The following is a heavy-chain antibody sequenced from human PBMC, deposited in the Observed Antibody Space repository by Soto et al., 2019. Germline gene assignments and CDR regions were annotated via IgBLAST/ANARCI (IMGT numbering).Heavy chain of an antibody. J-gene: IGHJ5*02. Sequence: PSETLSLTCAVSGYSISSGYYWGWIRQPPGKGLEWIGSIYHSGSTYYNPSLKSRVTISVDTSKNQFSLKLSSVTAADTAVYYCARSPSYGSSRGNWSDPWGQGTLVTVSS. V-gene: IGHV4-38-2*01. CDR1: GYSISSGYY. CDR2: IYHSGST. D-gene: IGHD5-18*01. CDR3: ARSPSYGSSRGNWSDP.